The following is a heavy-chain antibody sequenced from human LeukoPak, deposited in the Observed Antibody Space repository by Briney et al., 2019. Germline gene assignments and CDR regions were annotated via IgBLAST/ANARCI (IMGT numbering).Heavy chain of an antibody. CDR3: ARVCDFWSGYLYFDY. CDR2: IYASGST. CDR1: GGSISSGSYY. V-gene: IGHV4-61*02. D-gene: IGHD3-3*01. J-gene: IGHJ4*02. Sequence: PSETLSLTCTISGGSISSGSYYWSWIRQPAGKGLEWIGRIYASGSTNYNPSLKSRVTISVDTSKNQFSLKLSSVTAADTAVYYCARVCDFWSGYLYFDYWGQGTLVTVSS.